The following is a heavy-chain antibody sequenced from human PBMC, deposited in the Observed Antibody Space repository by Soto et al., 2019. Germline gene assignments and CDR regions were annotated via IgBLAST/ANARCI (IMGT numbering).Heavy chain of an antibody. V-gene: IGHV3-23*01. D-gene: IGHD3-22*01. CDR3: AKDLGNYYYDSSGYSSYGMDA. CDR2: ISASGGTT. CDR1: GFTFRSYA. Sequence: XGSLRLSCAASGFTFRSYAMNWVRQAPGKGLEWVSAISASGGTTYYADSVKGRFTISRDNSKNTLYLQMNSLRAEDTAVYYCAKDLGNYYYDSSGYSSYGMDAWGQGTTVTVSS. J-gene: IGHJ6*02.